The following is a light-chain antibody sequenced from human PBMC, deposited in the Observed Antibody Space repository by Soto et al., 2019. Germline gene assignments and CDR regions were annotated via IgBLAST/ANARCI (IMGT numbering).Light chain of an antibody. J-gene: IGKJ3*01. Sequence: DVVMTQSPLTLPVTPGEPASISCRSSQSLLYSNGYNYLDWYVQKQGQSPQLLIYLGSYRASGVPDSLSGSGSGTDFTLKISRVEAEDVGVYYCMQALQTPFTFGPGTKVDIK. CDR2: LGS. CDR3: MQALQTPFT. V-gene: IGKV2-28*01. CDR1: QSLLYSNGYNY.